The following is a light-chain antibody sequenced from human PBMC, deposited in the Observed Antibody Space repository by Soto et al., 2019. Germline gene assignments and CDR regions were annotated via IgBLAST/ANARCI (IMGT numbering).Light chain of an antibody. J-gene: IGKJ2*01. CDR3: QQYGGSPLYT. CDR2: GAS. Sequence: EIVLTQSPGTLSLSPGERATLSCMASQSVGSSYLAWYQKKPGQAPRLLIYGASSRATGIPDRFSGSGSGTDFTLTISRLEPEDFAVYYCQQYGGSPLYTFGQGTKLEIK. V-gene: IGKV3-20*01. CDR1: QSVGSSY.